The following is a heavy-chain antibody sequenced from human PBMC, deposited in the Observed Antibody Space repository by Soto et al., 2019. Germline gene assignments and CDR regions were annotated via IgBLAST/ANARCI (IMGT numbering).Heavy chain of an antibody. CDR1: GDSVSSNSAA. D-gene: IGHD4-4*01. CDR3: ARENLSVTVVATEAFDI. V-gene: IGHV6-1*01. J-gene: IGHJ3*02. CDR2: TYYRSKWYN. Sequence: PSQTLSLTCAISGDSVSSNSAAWNWIRQSPSRGLEWLGRTYYRSKWYNDYAVSVKSRITINPDTSKNQFSLQLNSVTPEDTAVYYCARENLSVTVVATEAFDIWGQGTMVTVSS.